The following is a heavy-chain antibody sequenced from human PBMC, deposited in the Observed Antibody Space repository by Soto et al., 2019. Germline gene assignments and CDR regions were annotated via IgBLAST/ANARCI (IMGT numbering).Heavy chain of an antibody. D-gene: IGHD4-17*01. CDR1: GFTFSSYW. CDR3: ARVAVTTYYFDS. J-gene: IGHJ4*02. V-gene: IGHV3-74*01. Sequence: EVQLVESGGDLVQPGGSLRLSCAASGFTFSSYWMHWVRQAPGKGLVWVSRINPDGSRTSYADSVKGRFTISRDNAKNTLYLQMNSLGAEDTAVYYCARVAVTTYYFDSWGQGTLVTVSS. CDR2: INPDGSRT.